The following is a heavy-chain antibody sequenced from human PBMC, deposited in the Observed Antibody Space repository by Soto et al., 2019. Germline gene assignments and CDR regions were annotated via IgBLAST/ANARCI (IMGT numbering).Heavy chain of an antibody. CDR3: ARGPLDGYLFGVAPYFDY. D-gene: IGHD3-3*01. V-gene: IGHV3-11*06. CDR1: GFTFSDYY. J-gene: IGHJ4*02. Sequence: PGGSLRLSCAASGFTFSDYYMSWIRQAPGKGLEWVSYISSSSSYTNYADSVKGRFTISRDNAKNSLYLQMNSLRAEDTAVYYCARGPLDGYLFGVAPYFDYWGQGTLVTVSS. CDR2: ISSSSSYT.